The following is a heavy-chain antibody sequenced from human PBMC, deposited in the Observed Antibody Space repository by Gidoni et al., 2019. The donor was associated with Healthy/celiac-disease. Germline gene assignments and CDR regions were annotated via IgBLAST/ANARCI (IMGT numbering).Heavy chain of an antibody. CDR3: ALNLAGITMIAGYYGMDV. V-gene: IGHV1-69*17. Sequence: QLVQSGAEVTKPGSSVKVSCKASGGTLSSDAISWVRQAPGQGLEWMGGIIPIFGIANDAQKFQGRVTITADKSTTTAYMELSSLRSEATAVYYCALNLAGITMIAGYYGMDVWGQGPTVTVSS. J-gene: IGHJ6*02. D-gene: IGHD3-22*01. CDR2: IIPIFGIA. CDR1: GGTLSSDA.